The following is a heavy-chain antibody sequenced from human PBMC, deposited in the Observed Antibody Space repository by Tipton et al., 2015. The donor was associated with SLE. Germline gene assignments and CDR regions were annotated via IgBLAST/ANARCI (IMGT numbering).Heavy chain of an antibody. V-gene: IGHV4-61*08. J-gene: IGHJ3*02. Sequence: TLSLTCTVSGGSVSSSGYSWSWIRQPPGKGLQWIGYISYSGSTTYNPSLKSRVTISIDTSKNQFSLKLTSVTAADTAVYYCARDLGSGGAFDIWGQGTMVTVSS. CDR2: ISYSGST. CDR3: ARDLGSGGAFDI. D-gene: IGHD1-26*01. CDR1: GGSVSSSGYS.